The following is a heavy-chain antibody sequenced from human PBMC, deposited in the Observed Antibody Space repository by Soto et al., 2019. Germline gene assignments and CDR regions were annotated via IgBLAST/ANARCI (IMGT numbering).Heavy chain of an antibody. Sequence: GGSLRLSCAASGFTFDDHTMHWVRQAPGKGLEWVSLITWDGDTTYYADSVRGRFTISRDNSKNSLYLQMNSLTTEDTALYYCAKDIMDRGYSYGYDSWGQGTLVTVSS. J-gene: IGHJ5*02. D-gene: IGHD5-18*01. CDR1: GFTFDDHT. CDR2: ITWDGDTT. V-gene: IGHV3-43*01. CDR3: AKDIMDRGYSYGYDS.